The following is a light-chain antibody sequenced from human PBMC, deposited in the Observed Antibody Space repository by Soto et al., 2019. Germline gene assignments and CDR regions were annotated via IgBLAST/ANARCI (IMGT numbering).Light chain of an antibody. CDR2: DAS. Sequence: EIVLTQSPSTLSLSPGERATLSCRASQSVSTYLAWFQQKPGQAPRLLIYDASTRATGIPARVSGSGSGTDFTLTISMLEPDDFAIYYCQQRHSWVTFGQGTRLEI. V-gene: IGKV3-11*01. CDR3: QQRHSWVT. J-gene: IGKJ5*01. CDR1: QSVSTY.